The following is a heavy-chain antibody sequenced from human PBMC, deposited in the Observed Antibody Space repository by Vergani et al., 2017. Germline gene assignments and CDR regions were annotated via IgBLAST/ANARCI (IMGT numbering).Heavy chain of an antibody. D-gene: IGHD6-6*01. Sequence: QVQLVQSGAEVKKPGSSVKVSCKASGGTFSSYTISWVRQAPGQGLEWMGRIIPILGIANYAQKFQGRVTITADKSTSTAYMELSSLRSEDTAVYDCAREYGSSSGPDYYYYYYMDVGGKGTTVTVSS. J-gene: IGHJ6*03. CDR1: GGTFSSYT. CDR3: AREYGSSSGPDYYYYYYMDV. V-gene: IGHV1-69*08. CDR2: IIPILGIA.